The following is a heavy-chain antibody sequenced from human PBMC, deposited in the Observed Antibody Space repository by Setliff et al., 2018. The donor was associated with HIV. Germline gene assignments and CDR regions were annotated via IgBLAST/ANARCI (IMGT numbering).Heavy chain of an antibody. Sequence: SETLSLTCTVSGDSISSSTYYWGWIRQPPGKGLEWIGYIFYSGTTSYNPSLKSRVTISVDTSKNQFSLKLSSVTAADTAVYYCARHRRDYYGSGGYSAWGQGTLVIVSS. V-gene: IGHV4-61*05. J-gene: IGHJ5*02. CDR2: IFYSGTT. D-gene: IGHD3-10*01. CDR1: GDSISSSTYY. CDR3: ARHRRDYYGSGGYSA.